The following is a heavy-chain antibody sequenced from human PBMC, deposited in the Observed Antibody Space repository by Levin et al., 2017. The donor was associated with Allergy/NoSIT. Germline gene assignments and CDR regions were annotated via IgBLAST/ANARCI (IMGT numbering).Heavy chain of an antibody. V-gene: IGHV3-9*01. Sequence: GGSLRLSCAASGFTFDDYAMHWVRQAPGKGLEWVSGISWNSGSIGYADSVKGRFTISRDNAKNSLYLQMNSLRAEDTALYYCAKGGKAPYYYYGMDVWGQGTTVTVSS. CDR3: AKGGKAPYYYYGMDV. CDR2: ISWNSGSI. J-gene: IGHJ6*02. CDR1: GFTFDDYA.